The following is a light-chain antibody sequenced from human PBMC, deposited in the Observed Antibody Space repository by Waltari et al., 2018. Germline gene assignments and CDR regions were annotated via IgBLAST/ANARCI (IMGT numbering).Light chain of an antibody. CDR3: QQYNNWPYT. CDR1: QSVSSN. CDR2: GAS. J-gene: IGKJ2*01. Sequence: EIVTTQSPATLSVSPGERATLSCRASQSVSSNLAWYQQKPGQAPRLLIYGASTRATGIPARFSGSGSGTEFTLTISSMQSEDFAVYYGQQYNNWPYTFGQGTKLEIK. V-gene: IGKV3-15*01.